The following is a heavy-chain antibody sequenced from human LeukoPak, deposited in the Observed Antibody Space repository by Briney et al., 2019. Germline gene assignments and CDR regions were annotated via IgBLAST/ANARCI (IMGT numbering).Heavy chain of an antibody. CDR2: IYTSGST. CDR1: GGSISSGSYY. J-gene: IGHJ5*02. V-gene: IGHV4-61*02. Sequence: PSETLSLTCTVSGGSISSGSYYWSWIRQPAGKGLEWIGRIYTSGSTNYNPSLKSRVTISVDTSKNQFSLKLSSVTAADTAVYYCARVPTYYYDSSGYRNWFDPWGQGTLVTVSS. D-gene: IGHD3-22*01. CDR3: ARVPTYYYDSSGYRNWFDP.